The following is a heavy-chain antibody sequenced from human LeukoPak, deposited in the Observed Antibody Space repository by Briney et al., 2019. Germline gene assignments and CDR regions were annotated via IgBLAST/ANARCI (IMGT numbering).Heavy chain of an antibody. V-gene: IGHV1-46*01. CDR2: INPTGGST. D-gene: IGHD2-15*01. J-gene: IGHJ2*01. CDR1: GYTFTSYF. Sequence: ASVKVSCKASGYTFTSYFMHWVRQAPGQGLEWMGVINPTGGSTSYAQKFQGRVTMTSDTSTSTVYMELSSLRPEDTAVYYCARVVWDCTGGSCYSEATRQGDWYFDLWGRGTLVTVSS. CDR3: ARVVWDCTGGSCYSEATRQGDWYFDL.